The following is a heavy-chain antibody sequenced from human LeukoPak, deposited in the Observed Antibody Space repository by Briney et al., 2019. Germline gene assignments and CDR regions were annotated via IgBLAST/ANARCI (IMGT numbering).Heavy chain of an antibody. CDR2: ISSSSSYI. Sequence: PGGSLRLSCAASRFTFSSYSMNWVRQAPGKGLEWVSSISSSSSYIYYADSVKGRFTISRDNSKNTLYLQMNSLRADDTAVYYCAKGGLVHRFDPWGQGTLVTVSS. J-gene: IGHJ5*02. V-gene: IGHV3-21*04. CDR3: AKGGLVHRFDP. CDR1: RFTFSSYS.